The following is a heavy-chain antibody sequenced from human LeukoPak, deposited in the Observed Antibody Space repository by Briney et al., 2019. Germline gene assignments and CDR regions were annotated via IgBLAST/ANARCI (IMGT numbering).Heavy chain of an antibody. CDR2: INPNSGGT. CDR3: AREKVPGGQWLHFDY. J-gene: IGHJ4*02. Sequence: ASVTVSCKASGYTFTGYYMHWVRQAPGQGLEWMGWINPNSGGTNYAQKFQGRVTMTRDTSISTAYMELSRLRSDDTAVYYCAREKVPGGQWLHFDYWGQGTLVTVSS. V-gene: IGHV1-2*02. CDR1: GYTFTGYY. D-gene: IGHD6-19*01.